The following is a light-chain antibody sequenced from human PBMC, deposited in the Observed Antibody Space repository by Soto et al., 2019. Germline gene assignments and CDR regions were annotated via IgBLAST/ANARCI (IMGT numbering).Light chain of an antibody. V-gene: IGKV3-11*01. Sequence: EIVLTQPPATLCLSPGERATLSWMASQSVSSYLAWYQQKPGQAPRLLIYDASNRAAGIPARFSGSGSETDFTLTISSLEPEDFAVYYCQQRSNWPPITFGQGTRLEIK. CDR3: QQRSNWPPIT. J-gene: IGKJ5*01. CDR2: DAS. CDR1: QSVSSY.